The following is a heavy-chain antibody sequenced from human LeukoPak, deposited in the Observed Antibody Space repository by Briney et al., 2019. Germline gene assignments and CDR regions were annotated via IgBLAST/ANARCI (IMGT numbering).Heavy chain of an antibody. CDR2: ISSSSSYI. Sequence: GGSLRLSCAASGFTFSSYSMNWVRQAPGKGLEWVSSISSSSSYIYYADSVKGRFTISRDNAKNSLYLQMNSLRAEDTAVYYRAREVIAAAGNDYWGQGTLVTVSS. V-gene: IGHV3-21*01. D-gene: IGHD6-13*01. CDR1: GFTFSSYS. CDR3: AREVIAAAGNDY. J-gene: IGHJ4*02.